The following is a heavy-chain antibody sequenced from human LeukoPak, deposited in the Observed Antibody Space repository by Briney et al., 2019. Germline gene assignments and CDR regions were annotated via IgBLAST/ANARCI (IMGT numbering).Heavy chain of an antibody. CDR3: AKDLHGDYVRWGDY. CDR2: ISAGGEST. CDR1: GFTFRSYA. J-gene: IGHJ4*02. Sequence: PGGSLRLSCAASGFTFRSYAMTWDRQAPGKGLEWVSSISAGGESTWHADSVKGRFTISRDNSKNTLYLQMDSLRAEDTAVYYCAKDLHGDYVRWGDYWGQGTLVTVSS. V-gene: IGHV3-23*01. D-gene: IGHD3-10*02.